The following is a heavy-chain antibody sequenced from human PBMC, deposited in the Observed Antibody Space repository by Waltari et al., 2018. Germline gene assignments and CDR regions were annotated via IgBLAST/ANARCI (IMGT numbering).Heavy chain of an antibody. J-gene: IGHJ6*02. CDR3: ASQSSSSHYYGMGV. Sequence: QVQLVQSGAEVKKPGSSVKVSCKASGGTFSSYALTWVRQAPGQGLEWMGGIIPLFGTSNYAQKFQGRVTITADESTSTAYMELSSLKSEDTAVYYCASQSSSSHYYGMGVWGQGTTVTVSS. CDR1: GGTFSSYA. V-gene: IGHV1-69*01. CDR2: IIPLFGTS. D-gene: IGHD6-6*01.